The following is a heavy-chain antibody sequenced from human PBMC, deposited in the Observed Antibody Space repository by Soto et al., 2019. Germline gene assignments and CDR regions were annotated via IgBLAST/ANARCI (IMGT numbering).Heavy chain of an antibody. J-gene: IGHJ4*02. CDR1: GGSFSGYY. V-gene: IGHV4-34*01. CDR2: INHSGST. CDR3: ARGGIAVAGLDDY. Sequence: QVQLQQWGAGLLKPSETLSLTCAVYGGSFSGYYWSWIRQPPGKGLEWIGEINHSGSTNYNPSLKSRVTISVDTSKHQFSLKLSSVTAADSAVYYCARGGIAVAGLDDYWGQGTLVTVSS. D-gene: IGHD6-19*01.